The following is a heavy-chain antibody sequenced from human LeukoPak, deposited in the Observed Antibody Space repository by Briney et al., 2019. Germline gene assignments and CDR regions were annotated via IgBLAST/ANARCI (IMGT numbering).Heavy chain of an antibody. CDR3: ARVDDSSGPFYFDY. CDR1: GGSISSGDYY. V-gene: IGHV4-30-4*01. CDR2: IYYSGST. Sequence: SQTLSLTCTVSGGSISSGDYYWSWIRQPPGKGLEWIGYIYYSGSTYYNPSPKSRVTISVDTSKNQFSLKLSSVTAADTAVYYCARVDDSSGPFYFDYWGQGTLVTVSS. J-gene: IGHJ4*02. D-gene: IGHD3-22*01.